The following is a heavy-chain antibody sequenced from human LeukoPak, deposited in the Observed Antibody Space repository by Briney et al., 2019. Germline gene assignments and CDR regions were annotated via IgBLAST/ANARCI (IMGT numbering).Heavy chain of an antibody. J-gene: IGHJ6*03. CDR2: ISSSSSHI. D-gene: IGHD6-19*01. Sequence: PGGSLRLSCAGSGFAFSRYSMNWFRQAPGKGLERVSSISSSSSHIFYADSVKGRLTISRDNAKNSLYLQMNSLRAGDTAVYYCARGAQWLVPEGYYYYMDVWGKGITVTVAS. CDR1: GFAFSRYS. CDR3: ARGAQWLVPEGYYYYMDV. V-gene: IGHV3-21*06.